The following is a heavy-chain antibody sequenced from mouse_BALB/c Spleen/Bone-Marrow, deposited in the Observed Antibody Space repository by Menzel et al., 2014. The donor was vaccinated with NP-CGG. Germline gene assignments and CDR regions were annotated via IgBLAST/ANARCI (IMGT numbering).Heavy chain of an antibody. V-gene: IGHV7-3*02. CDR3: ARDDYYAMDY. CDR2: IRNKANGYTT. CDR1: GFTFXDYY. J-gene: IGHJ4*01. Sequence: EVHLVESGGGLVQPGGSLRLSCATSGFTFXDYYMSWVRQPPGKALEWLGFIRNKANGYTTEYSASVKGRFTISRDNSQGILYLQMNTLRAEDSATYYCARDDYYAMDYWGQGTSVTVSS.